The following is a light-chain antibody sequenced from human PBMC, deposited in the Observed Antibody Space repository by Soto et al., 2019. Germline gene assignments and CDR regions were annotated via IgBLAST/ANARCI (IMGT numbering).Light chain of an antibody. CDR3: SSKTSSSSPFV. V-gene: IGLV2-14*01. J-gene: IGLJ1*01. Sequence: QSALTQPASVSGSPGQSITVSCTGTNTDVGGYNYVSWYKHHPGQAPQLMIYEVSNRPSGVSNRFSGSKSGNTASLTISGLQADDEGDYYCSSKTSSSSPFVFGTGTKLTVL. CDR2: EVS. CDR1: NTDVGGYNY.